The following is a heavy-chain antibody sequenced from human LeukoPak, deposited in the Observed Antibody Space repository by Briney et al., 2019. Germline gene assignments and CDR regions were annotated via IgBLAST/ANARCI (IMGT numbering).Heavy chain of an antibody. Sequence: PSETLSLTCAVYGGSFSGYYWSWIRQPPGKGLEWIGEINHSGSTNYNPSLKSRVTISVDTSKNQFSLKLSSVTAADTAVYYCARVSRRGVLRGMDVWGQGTTVTVSS. V-gene: IGHV4-34*01. CDR2: INHSGST. D-gene: IGHD3-10*01. CDR1: GGSFSGYY. CDR3: ARVSRRGVLRGMDV. J-gene: IGHJ6*02.